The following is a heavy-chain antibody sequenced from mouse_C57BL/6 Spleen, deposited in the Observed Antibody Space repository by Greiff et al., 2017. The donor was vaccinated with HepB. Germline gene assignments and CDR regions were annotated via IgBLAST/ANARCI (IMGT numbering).Heavy chain of an antibody. V-gene: IGHV1-82*01. CDR2: IYPGAGDT. CDR3: ARGYYGSSSYYLDY. J-gene: IGHJ2*01. CDR1: GYAFSSSW. Sequence: VQLQQSGPELVKPGASVKISCKASGYAFSSSWMNWVKQRPGKGLEWIGRIYPGAGDTNYNGKFKGKATLTADKYSSTAYMQLSSLTSADSAVYFAARGYYGSSSYYLDYGGQGSTLTVSS. D-gene: IGHD1-1*01.